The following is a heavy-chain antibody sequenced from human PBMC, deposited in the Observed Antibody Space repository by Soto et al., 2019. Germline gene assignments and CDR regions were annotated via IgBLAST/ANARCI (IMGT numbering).Heavy chain of an antibody. CDR2: ISWNSGSI. Sequence: EVQLVESGGGLVQPGRSLRLSCAASGFTFDDYAMHWVRQAQGKGLEWVSGISWNSGSIGYADSVKGRFTISRDNAKNALYLQMNSLRAEDTALYYCAKKMYGDYVFDYWGQGTLVTVSS. D-gene: IGHD4-17*01. CDR1: GFTFDDYA. V-gene: IGHV3-9*01. J-gene: IGHJ4*02. CDR3: AKKMYGDYVFDY.